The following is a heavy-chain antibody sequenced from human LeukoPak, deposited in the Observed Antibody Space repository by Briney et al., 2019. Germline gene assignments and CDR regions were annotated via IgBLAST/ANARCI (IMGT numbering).Heavy chain of an antibody. Sequence: ASVKVSCKASGYTFTSYGISWVRQAPGQGLEWMGWISAYNGNTNYAQKLQGRVTMTTDTSTSTAYMELRSLRSDDTAVYYCAREPYDSSGTNYYYYYGMDVWGQGTTVTVSS. CDR2: ISAYNGNT. J-gene: IGHJ6*02. CDR3: AREPYDSSGTNYYYYYGMDV. V-gene: IGHV1-18*01. CDR1: GYTFTSYG. D-gene: IGHD3-22*01.